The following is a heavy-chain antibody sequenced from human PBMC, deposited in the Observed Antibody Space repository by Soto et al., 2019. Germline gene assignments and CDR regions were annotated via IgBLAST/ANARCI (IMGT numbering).Heavy chain of an antibody. V-gene: IGHV3-21*01. CDR2: ISSSSSYI. D-gene: IGHD3-9*01. CDR1: GFTFSSYS. Sequence: GGSLRLSCAASGFTFSSYSMNWVRQAPGKGLEWVSSISSSSSYIYYADSVKGRFTISRDNAKNSLYLQMNSLRAEDTAVYYCARESKEDWLLSAYYYYYYMDVWGKGTTVTVSS. J-gene: IGHJ6*03. CDR3: ARESKEDWLLSAYYYYYYMDV.